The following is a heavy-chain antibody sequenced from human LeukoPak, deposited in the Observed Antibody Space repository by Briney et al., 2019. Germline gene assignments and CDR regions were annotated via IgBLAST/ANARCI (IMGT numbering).Heavy chain of an antibody. CDR3: AKEAFGARYSSSWLVDY. V-gene: IGHV3-23*01. Sequence: GGSLRLSCAASGFTFSSYAMSWVRQAPGKGLEWVSAISGSGGSTYYADSVKGRFTISRDNSKNTLYLQMNSLRAEDTAVYYCAKEAFGARYSSSWLVDYWGQGTLVTVSS. CDR2: ISGSGGST. CDR1: GFTFSSYA. J-gene: IGHJ4*02. D-gene: IGHD6-13*01.